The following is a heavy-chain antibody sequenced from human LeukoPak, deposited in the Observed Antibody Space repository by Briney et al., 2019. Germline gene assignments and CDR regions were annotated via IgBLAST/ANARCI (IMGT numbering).Heavy chain of an antibody. CDR1: DASIRSSNYY. D-gene: IGHD1-14*01. CDR2: IYYGGTT. V-gene: IGHV4-39*07. Sequence: PSETLSLTCSVSDASIRSSNYYWALIRQPPGKGLQWIGSIYYGGTTFYKPSLKSRVTVSVDTSNYQLSLKLTSVSAADTAGYYCARGLGNPLPFDYWGQGTLVTVSS. J-gene: IGHJ4*02. CDR3: ARGLGNPLPFDY.